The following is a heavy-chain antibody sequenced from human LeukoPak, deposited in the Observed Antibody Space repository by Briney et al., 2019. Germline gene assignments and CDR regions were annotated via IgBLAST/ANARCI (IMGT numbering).Heavy chain of an antibody. J-gene: IGHJ5*02. Sequence: PGGSLRLSCAASGFTFSSYSMNWVRQAPGKGLELVSYISSSSSTIYYADSVKGRFTISRDNAKNSLYLQMNSLRAEDTAVYYCARDLGYYYDSSGYWTPLGQGTLVTVSS. CDR1: GFTFSSYS. CDR3: ARDLGYYYDSSGYWTP. V-gene: IGHV3-48*01. D-gene: IGHD3-22*01. CDR2: ISSSSSTI.